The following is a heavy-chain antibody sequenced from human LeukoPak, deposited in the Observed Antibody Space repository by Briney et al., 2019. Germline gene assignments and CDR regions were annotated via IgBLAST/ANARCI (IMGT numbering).Heavy chain of an antibody. CDR2: SGPYNGNT. CDR3: ARRAPGKLAADY. V-gene: IGHV1-18*04. J-gene: IGHJ4*02. Sequence: ASVKVSCKAFGYTFTSNYMHWVRQAPGQGLEWMGWSGPYNGNTNYAQKFQDRITMTTDTSTSTAYMELRSLRSDDTAMYYCARRAPGKLAADYWGQGTLVTVSS. CDR1: GYTFTSNY. D-gene: IGHD1-1*01.